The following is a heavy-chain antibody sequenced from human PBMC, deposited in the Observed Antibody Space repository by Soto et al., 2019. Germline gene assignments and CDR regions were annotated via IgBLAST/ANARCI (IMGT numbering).Heavy chain of an antibody. J-gene: IGHJ6*02. CDR1: GYSFTSYW. CDR2: IYPGDSDT. CDR3: ERGARYYYYHAMDV. D-gene: IGHD1-20*01. V-gene: IGHV5-51*01. Sequence: GECLKISCKGSGYSFTSYWIACVPQMPGEGLEWMGIIYPGDSDTRYSPSFQGQVTISADKSISTAYLQWSSLKASDTAIYYCERGARYYYYHAMDVWGQGTTDTVSS.